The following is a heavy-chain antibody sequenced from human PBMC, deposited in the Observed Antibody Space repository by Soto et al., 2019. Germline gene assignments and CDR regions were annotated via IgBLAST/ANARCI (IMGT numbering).Heavy chain of an antibody. CDR1: GFTVSSYA. V-gene: IGHV3-23*01. J-gene: IGHJ4*02. CDR3: AKWDGDYGDYPIMAY. D-gene: IGHD4-17*01. CDR2: ISGSGGST. Sequence: EVQLLESGGGLVQPGGSLRLSCAASGFTVSSYAMSWVRQAPGKGLELVSAISGSGGSTYYADSVKGRFTISRDNSKNTLYLHMNSLRADATAVYYCAKWDGDYGDYPIMAYWGQGTLVTVSS.